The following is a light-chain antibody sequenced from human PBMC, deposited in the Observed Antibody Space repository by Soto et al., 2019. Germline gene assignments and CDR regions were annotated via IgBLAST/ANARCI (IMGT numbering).Light chain of an antibody. J-gene: IGLJ3*02. CDR2: EVS. Sequence: QSALTQPASVSGSPGQSITISCTGTSSDVGGYNYVSWYQQHPGKAPKLMMYEVSHRPSGVSNRFSGSKSGNTASLTISGLQDEDEDDYYCRSYTSSSTWVFGGGTKLTVL. V-gene: IGLV2-14*01. CDR1: SSDVGGYNY. CDR3: RSYTSSSTWV.